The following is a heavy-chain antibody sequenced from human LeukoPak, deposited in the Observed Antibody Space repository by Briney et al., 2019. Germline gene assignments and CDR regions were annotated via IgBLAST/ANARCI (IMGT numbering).Heavy chain of an antibody. CDR2: ISAYNNGYT. Sequence: GASVKVSCKASGYTFTSYGISWVRQAPGQGLEWMGWISAYNNGYTNHTQKLQGRVTMTTDTSTRTAYMELRSLRSDDTAVYYCARDGHSSGYYQTDAFHIWGQGTMVTVSS. J-gene: IGHJ3*02. D-gene: IGHD3-22*01. V-gene: IGHV1-18*01. CDR3: ARDGHSSGYYQTDAFHI. CDR1: GYTFTSYG.